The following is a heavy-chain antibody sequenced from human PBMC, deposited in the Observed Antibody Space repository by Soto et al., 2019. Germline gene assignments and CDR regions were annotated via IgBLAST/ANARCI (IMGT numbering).Heavy chain of an antibody. Sequence: EVPLLESGGDLVQPGGSLRLSCAASGFTFSSYAMSWVRQAPGKGLEWVSGISGSGASTNYADAVKGRFTISRDNSKKTLYLQMNSRRAEDTAVFYCAKAYDGLPPSHMDVWGKGTTVTVSS. V-gene: IGHV3-23*01. CDR1: GFTFSSYA. J-gene: IGHJ6*03. CDR3: AKAYDGLPPSHMDV. D-gene: IGHD5-12*01. CDR2: ISGSGAST.